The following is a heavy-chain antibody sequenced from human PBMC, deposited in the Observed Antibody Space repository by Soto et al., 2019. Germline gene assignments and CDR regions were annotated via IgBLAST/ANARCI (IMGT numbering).Heavy chain of an antibody. CDR2: IKQDGSEK. CDR3: AKEWVYDSSGWSFDY. J-gene: IGHJ4*02. D-gene: IGHD3-22*01. CDR1: GFTFSSYW. Sequence: GGSLRLSCAAPGFTFSSYWMSWVRQAPGKGLEWVANIKQDGSEKYYADSVKGRFTISRDNSKNTLYLQMNSLRAEDTAVYYCAKEWVYDSSGWSFDYWGQGTLVTVSS. V-gene: IGHV3-7*01.